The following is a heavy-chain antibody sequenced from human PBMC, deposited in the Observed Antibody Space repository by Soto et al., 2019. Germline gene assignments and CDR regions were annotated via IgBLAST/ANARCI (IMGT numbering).Heavy chain of an antibody. V-gene: IGHV4-34*01. Sequence: SETLSLTCAVYGGSFSGYYWTWIRQPPGTGLEWIGEINHSGSTNYNPSLKSRVTISVDTSKNQFSLKLTSVTAADTAVYYCARESPGAGHFDYWGQGTLVTVS. D-gene: IGHD6-13*01. CDR2: INHSGST. J-gene: IGHJ4*02. CDR1: GGSFSGYY. CDR3: ARESPGAGHFDY.